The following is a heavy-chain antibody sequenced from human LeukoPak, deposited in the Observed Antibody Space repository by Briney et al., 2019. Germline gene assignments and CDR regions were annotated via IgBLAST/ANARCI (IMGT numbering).Heavy chain of an antibody. CDR1: GYNFRAYY. CDR2: IRPMTGDT. J-gene: IGHJ5*02. V-gene: IGHV1-2*02. CDR3: GRGVQSFDP. Sequence: ASVKVSCKASGYNFRAYYIHWVRQAPGQGLEWLGYIRPMTGDTNYAQKFQDRVTFSMDTSTASAYMELRSLRSDDTAFYYCGRGVQSFDPWGQGTLVTVSS.